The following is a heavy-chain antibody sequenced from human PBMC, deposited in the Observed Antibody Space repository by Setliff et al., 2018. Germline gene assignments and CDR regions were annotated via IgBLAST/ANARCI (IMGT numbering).Heavy chain of an antibody. Sequence: SETLSLTCTVSGGSIRSGSFYWSWIRQSAEKGLEWIGRVHASGSPNYNPSSKGRVTISLDTSTNQFSLNLNSVTAADTAVYYCAKERYFDWFFENWGQGTLVTVSS. CDR3: AKERYFDWFFEN. CDR1: GGSIRSGSFY. J-gene: IGHJ4*02. D-gene: IGHD3-9*01. CDR2: VHASGSP. V-gene: IGHV4-61*02.